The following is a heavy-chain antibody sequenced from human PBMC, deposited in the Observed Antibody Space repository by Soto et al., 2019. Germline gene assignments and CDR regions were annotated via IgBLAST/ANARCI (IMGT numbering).Heavy chain of an antibody. V-gene: IGHV1-46*01. CDR1: GFSFSDYF. D-gene: IGHD2-15*01. CDR2: INPSGDSR. J-gene: IGHJ5*02. Sequence: ASVKVSCKASGFSFSDYFMHWVRQAPGQGLEWMGIINPSGDSRNYAQKFQGRVTITRDTSTSTVYMDLSSLRYEDTAVYYCARDNRQNYGPPAASPWFHPWGQGTPVTVSS. CDR3: ARDNRQNYGPPAASPWFHP.